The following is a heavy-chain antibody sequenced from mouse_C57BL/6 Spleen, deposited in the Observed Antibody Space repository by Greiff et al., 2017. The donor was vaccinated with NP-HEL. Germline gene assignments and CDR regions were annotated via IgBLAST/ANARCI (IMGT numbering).Heavy chain of an antibody. CDR2: INPGSGGT. CDR3: ARGIYYDYGGYFDV. V-gene: IGHV1-54*01. CDR1: GYAFTNYL. J-gene: IGHJ1*03. Sequence: VQLKESGAELVRPGTSVKVSCKASGYAFTNYLIEWVKQRPGQGLEWIGVINPGSGGTNYNEKFKGKATLTADKSSSTAYMQLSSLTSEDSAVYFCARGIYYDYGGYFDVWGTGTTVTVSS. D-gene: IGHD2-4*01.